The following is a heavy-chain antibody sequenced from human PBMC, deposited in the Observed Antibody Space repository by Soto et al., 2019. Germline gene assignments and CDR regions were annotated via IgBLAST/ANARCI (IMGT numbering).Heavy chain of an antibody. CDR1: GGTFSSYA. CDR3: ARGDSLIAFDI. D-gene: IGHD3-9*01. J-gene: IGHJ3*02. CDR2: IIPIFGTA. Sequence: QVQLVQSGAEVKKPGSSVKVSCKASGGTFSSYAITWVRQAPGQGLEWMGGIIPIFGTANYAQKFQGRVTITADESTSTASKELSSLRSEDTAVYYCARGDSLIAFDIWGQGTMVTVSS. V-gene: IGHV1-69*12.